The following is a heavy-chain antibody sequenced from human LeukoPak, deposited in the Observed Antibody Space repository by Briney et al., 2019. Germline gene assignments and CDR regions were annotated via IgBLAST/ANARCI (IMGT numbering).Heavy chain of an antibody. Sequence: GGSLRLSCAASGFTFSNYWFSWVRQAPGKGLEWVANIKLDGSDKYYVDSVKGRFTISRDNAKNSLYLQMNSLRVEDTAVYYCASPPSVAGSYAFDIWGQGTMVTVSS. J-gene: IGHJ3*02. CDR1: GFTFSNYW. D-gene: IGHD6-19*01. CDR2: IKLDGSDK. V-gene: IGHV3-7*01. CDR3: ASPPSVAGSYAFDI.